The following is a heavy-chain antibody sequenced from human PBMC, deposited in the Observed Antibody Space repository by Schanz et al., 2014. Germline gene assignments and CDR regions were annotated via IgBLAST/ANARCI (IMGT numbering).Heavy chain of an antibody. D-gene: IGHD1-26*01. CDR3: ARQGDVYRLDY. J-gene: IGHJ4*02. CDR1: GASISFYD. Sequence: QVQLQESGPGLVKPSETLSLTCTVSGASISFYDWNWIRQSPGKGLEWIGYIYHSGSPIYNPSLQSRVTISIDTSKNQFSLKRASVPAADTAMYFCARQGDVYRLDYWGQGTLVTVTS. V-gene: IGHV4-59*08. CDR2: IYHSGSP.